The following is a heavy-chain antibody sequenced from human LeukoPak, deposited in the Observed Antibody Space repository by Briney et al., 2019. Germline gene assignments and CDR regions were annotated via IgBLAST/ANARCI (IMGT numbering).Heavy chain of an antibody. Sequence: SETLSLTCTASGDSVSSVSYYWSWIRQPPGKGLEWIGYIYYSGSTNYNLSFKSRVTMSIDTSKNQSSLKLSSVTAADTAVYYCARARVTMIRGERVLDYWGQGTLVTVSS. CDR2: IYYSGST. CDR1: GDSVSSVSYY. J-gene: IGHJ4*02. V-gene: IGHV4-61*01. CDR3: ARARVTMIRGERVLDY. D-gene: IGHD3-10*01.